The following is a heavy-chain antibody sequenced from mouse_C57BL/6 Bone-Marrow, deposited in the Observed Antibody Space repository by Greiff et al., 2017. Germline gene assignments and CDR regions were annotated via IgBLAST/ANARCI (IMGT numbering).Heavy chain of an antibody. J-gene: IGHJ2*01. CDR1: GYTFTSYW. CDR2: IDPSDSYT. CDR3: ARSTVVATDYFDY. D-gene: IGHD1-1*01. V-gene: IGHV1-69*01. Sequence: QVQLQQPGAELVMPGASVKLSCKASGYTFTSYWMHWVKQRPGQGLEWIGEIDPSDSYTNYNQKFQGKSTLTVDKSSSTAYRQLSSLTSADSAVYYCARSTVVATDYFDYWGQGTTLTVSS.